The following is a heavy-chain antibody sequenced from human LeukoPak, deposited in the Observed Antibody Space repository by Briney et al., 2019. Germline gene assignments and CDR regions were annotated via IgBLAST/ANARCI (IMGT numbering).Heavy chain of an antibody. CDR1: GGSISSGSYY. Sequence: PSETLSLTCTVSGGSISSGSYYWSWIRQPAGKGLEWIVRIYTSGSTNYNPSLKSRVTISVDTSKNQFSLKLSSVTAADTAVYYCAAKTYCSSTSCYTVDYWGQGTLVTVSS. CDR3: AAKTYCSSTSCYTVDY. V-gene: IGHV4-61*02. CDR2: IYTSGST. J-gene: IGHJ4*02. D-gene: IGHD2-2*02.